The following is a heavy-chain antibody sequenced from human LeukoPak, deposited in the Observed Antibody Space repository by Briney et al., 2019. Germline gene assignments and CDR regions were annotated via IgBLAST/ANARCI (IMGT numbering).Heavy chain of an antibody. D-gene: IGHD2-2*01. CDR1: GFTFSSYG. CDR2: IRYDGSNK. J-gene: IGHJ6*03. V-gene: IGHV3-30*02. Sequence: GGSLRLSCAASGFTFSSYGMHWVRQAPGKGLEWVAFIRYDGSNKYYADSVKGRFTISRDNSKNTLYLQMNSLRAEDTAVYYCANSRDIVVVPAANREGYYMDVWGKGTTVTVSS. CDR3: ANSRDIVVVPAANREGYYMDV.